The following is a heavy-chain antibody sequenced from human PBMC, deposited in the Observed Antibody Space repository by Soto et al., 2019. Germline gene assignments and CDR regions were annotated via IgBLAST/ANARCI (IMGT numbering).Heavy chain of an antibody. V-gene: IGHV4-59*01. J-gene: IGHJ5*02. D-gene: IGHD6-19*01. CDR2: ISNSGST. Sequence: SETLSLTCTVSGASISTYYWTWVRQAPGKGLEWIGYISNSGSTNYNPSLKSRVTISVDTSKNQFSLKLTSMTAADTAIYYCARDPMPSEWLGFAPWGQGTLVNVSS. CDR3: ARDPMPSEWLGFAP. CDR1: GASISTYY.